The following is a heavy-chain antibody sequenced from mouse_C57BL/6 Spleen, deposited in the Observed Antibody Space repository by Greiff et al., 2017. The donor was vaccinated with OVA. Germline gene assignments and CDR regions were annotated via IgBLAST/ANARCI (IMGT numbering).Heavy chain of an antibody. CDR1: GYAFSSYW. Sequence: VQLQQSGAELVKPGASVKISCKASGYAFSSYWMNWVKQRPGKGLEWIGQIYPGDGDTNSNGKFKGKATLTADKSSSTAYMQLSSLTSEDSAVYFGARGGFTTVAPYWYFDVWGTGTTVTVSS. D-gene: IGHD1-1*01. CDR3: ARGGFTTVAPYWYFDV. J-gene: IGHJ1*03. CDR2: IYPGDGDT. V-gene: IGHV1-80*01.